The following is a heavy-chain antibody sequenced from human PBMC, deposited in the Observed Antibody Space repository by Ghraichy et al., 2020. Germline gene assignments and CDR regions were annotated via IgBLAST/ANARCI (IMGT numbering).Heavy chain of an antibody. CDR3: ARVSSGWHGFMDV. CDR1: GGSISSYY. V-gene: IGHV4-59*01. Sequence: SETLSLTCTVSGGSISSYYWSWIRQPPGKGLEWIGYIYYSGSTNYNPSLKSRVTISVDTSKNQFSLKLSSVTAADTAVYYCARVSSGWHGFMDVWGKGTTVTVSS. D-gene: IGHD6-19*01. J-gene: IGHJ6*03. CDR2: IYYSGST.